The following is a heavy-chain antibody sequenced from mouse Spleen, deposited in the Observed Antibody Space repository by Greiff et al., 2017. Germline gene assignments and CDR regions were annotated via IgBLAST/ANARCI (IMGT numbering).Heavy chain of an antibody. Sequence: QVHVKQSGAELVRPGASVTLSCKASGYTFTDYEMHWVKQTPVHGLEWIGAIDPETGGTAYNQKFKGKAILTADKSSSTAYMELRSLTSEDSAVYYCTRRVWDAGDYWGQGTTRTVSS. CDR2: IDPETGGT. J-gene: IGHJ2*01. D-gene: IGHD4-1*01. CDR3: TRRVWDAGDY. CDR1: GYTFTDYE. V-gene: IGHV1-15*01.